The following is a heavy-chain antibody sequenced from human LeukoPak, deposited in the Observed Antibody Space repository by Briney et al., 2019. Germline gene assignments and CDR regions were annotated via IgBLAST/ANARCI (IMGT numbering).Heavy chain of an antibody. J-gene: IGHJ5*02. Sequence: SETLSLTCTVSGGSISSYYWSWIRQPAGKGLEWIGRIYTSGSINYNPSLKSRVTISVDKSKNQFSLKLSSVTAADTAVYYCARDLPEQKYSSGWYREGDWFDPWGQGTLVTVSS. V-gene: IGHV4-4*07. D-gene: IGHD6-19*01. CDR3: ARDLPEQKYSSGWYREGDWFDP. CDR2: IYTSGSI. CDR1: GGSISSYY.